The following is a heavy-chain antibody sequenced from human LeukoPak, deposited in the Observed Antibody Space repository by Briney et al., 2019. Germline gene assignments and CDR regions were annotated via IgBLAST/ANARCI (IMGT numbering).Heavy chain of an antibody. J-gene: IGHJ6*04. CDR3: ARARPGDV. V-gene: IGHV3-64*01. CDR1: GFTFSSYE. Sequence: GGSLRLSCAASGFTFSSYEMHWVRQAPGKGLEYVSAISSNGDSTYYANFVKGRFIISRDNSKNTLYLQMGSLRPEDMAVYYCARARPGDVWGERTTVTVSS. CDR2: ISSNGDST.